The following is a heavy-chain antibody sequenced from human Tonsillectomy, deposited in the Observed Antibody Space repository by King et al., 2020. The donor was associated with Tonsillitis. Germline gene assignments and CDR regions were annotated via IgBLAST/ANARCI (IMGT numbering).Heavy chain of an antibody. CDR2: INHSGIT. V-gene: IGHV4-34*01. J-gene: IGHJ4*02. Sequence: VQLQQWGAGLLKPSETLSLTCAVYGGSFGGYYWSWIRQPPGKGLEWIGEINHSGITDYNPSLKSRVTISIDTSKNQFSLKLSSVTAADTAVYFCARDPYGPFDYWGQGTLVTVSS. CDR3: ARDPYGPFDY. CDR1: GGSFGGYY. D-gene: IGHD3-10*01.